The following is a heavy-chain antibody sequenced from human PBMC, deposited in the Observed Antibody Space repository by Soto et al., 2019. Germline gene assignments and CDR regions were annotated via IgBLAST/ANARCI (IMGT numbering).Heavy chain of an antibody. D-gene: IGHD2-2*01. J-gene: IGHJ4*02. Sequence: SETLSLTCAVYGGSFSGYYWSWIRQPPGKGLEWIGEINHSGSTNYNPSLKSRLTISVDTSKNQFSLKLSSVTAADTAVYYCARALSSTSCYDYWGQGTLVTVSS. CDR1: GGSFSGYY. CDR2: INHSGST. V-gene: IGHV4-34*01. CDR3: ARALSSTSCYDY.